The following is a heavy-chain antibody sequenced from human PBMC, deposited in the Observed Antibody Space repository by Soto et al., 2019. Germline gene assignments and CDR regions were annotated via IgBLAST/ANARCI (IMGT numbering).Heavy chain of an antibody. D-gene: IGHD3-3*01. Sequence: GASVKVSCKASGYTFTSYGISWVRQAPGQGLEWMGWISAYNGNTNYAQKLQGRVTMTTDTSTSTAYMELRSLRSDDTAVYYCARVFAGKGHIWFDPWGQGTLVTVSS. J-gene: IGHJ5*02. CDR3: ARVFAGKGHIWFDP. CDR2: ISAYNGNT. CDR1: GYTFTSYG. V-gene: IGHV1-18*01.